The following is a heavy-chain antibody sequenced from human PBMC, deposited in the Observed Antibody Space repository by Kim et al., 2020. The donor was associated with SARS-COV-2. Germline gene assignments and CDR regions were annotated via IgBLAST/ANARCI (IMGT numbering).Heavy chain of an antibody. D-gene: IGHD1-1*01. Sequence: GGSLRLSCAASGFTFSSYGMHWVRQAPGKGPGWVAIIWFDASDEYYADSVKGRFTISRDNSKNTLYLQMNSLRAEDTAVYYCVKGWRQLETWGRGTLVTV. CDR3: VKGWRQLET. CDR1: GFTFSSYG. J-gene: IGHJ4*02. V-gene: IGHV3-33*06. CDR2: IWFDASDE.